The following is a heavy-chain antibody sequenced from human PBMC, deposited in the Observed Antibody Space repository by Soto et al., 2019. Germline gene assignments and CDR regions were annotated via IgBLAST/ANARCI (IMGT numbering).Heavy chain of an antibody. J-gene: IGHJ4*02. V-gene: IGHV4-59*08. CDR3: AIRWGYAIDY. CDR2: IYNSGST. CDR1: GGSISSYY. D-gene: IGHD2-8*01. Sequence: QVQLQESGPGLVKPSETLSLTCTVSGGSISSYYLSWIRQPPGKGLESIGYIYNSGSTNYNPSLKSRVTISVDTSKNQFSLKLSSVTAADTAVYYCAIRWGYAIDYWGQGTLVTVSS.